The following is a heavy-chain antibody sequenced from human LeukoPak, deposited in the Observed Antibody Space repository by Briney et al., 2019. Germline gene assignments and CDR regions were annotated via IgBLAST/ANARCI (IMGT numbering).Heavy chain of an antibody. V-gene: IGHV5-10-1*04. CDR1: GYSFTSYW. J-gene: IGHJ5*02. CDR3: ARHGTGRRNWFDP. D-gene: IGHD1-26*01. Sequence: GESLKISCKGSGYSFTSYWISWVRPMPGKGLEWMGTIDPSDSYTNYRPSFQGQITISADKAISTAYLQWSSLEAADTAMYYCARHGTGRRNWFDPWGQGTLVTVSS. CDR2: IDPSDSYT.